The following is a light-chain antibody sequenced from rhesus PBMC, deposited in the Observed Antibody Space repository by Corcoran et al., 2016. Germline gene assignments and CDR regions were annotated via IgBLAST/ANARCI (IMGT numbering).Light chain of an antibody. CDR1: QGISSW. Sequence: DIQMTQSPSSLSASVGDKVTITCHASQGISSWLAWYQQKPGKAPKPLVYYASSLQSGVPSRFSGNGSGTDYTRTISNIQPEDFTTYYNQQYVDIPWTFGQETKVEIE. CDR3: QQYVDIPWT. CDR2: YAS. V-gene: IGKV1-19*01. J-gene: IGKJ1*01.